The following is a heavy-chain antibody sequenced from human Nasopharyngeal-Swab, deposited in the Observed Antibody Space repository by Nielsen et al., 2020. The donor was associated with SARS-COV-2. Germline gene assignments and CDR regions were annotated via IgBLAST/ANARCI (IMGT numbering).Heavy chain of an antibody. D-gene: IGHD3-16*01. J-gene: IGHJ5*02. Sequence: ETLSLTCAASGFTFSSYSMNWVRQAPGKGLEWVSSISSSSSYIYYADSVKGRFTISRDNAKNSLYLQMNSLRAGDTGVYYCARGGVRSYWFDPWGQGTLVTVSS. CDR3: ARGGVRSYWFDP. V-gene: IGHV3-21*01. CDR2: ISSSSSYI. CDR1: GFTFSSYS.